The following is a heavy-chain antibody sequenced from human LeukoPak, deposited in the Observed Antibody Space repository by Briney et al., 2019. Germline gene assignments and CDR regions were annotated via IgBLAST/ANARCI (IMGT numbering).Heavy chain of an antibody. CDR2: ISSSSSYI. CDR1: GSTFSSYS. CDR3: ARDQRYYYDSSGTYYFDY. Sequence: PGGSLRLSCAASGSTFSSYSMNWVRQAPGKGLEWVSSISSSSSYIYYAGSVKGRFTISRDNAKNSLYLQMNSLRAEDTAVYYCARDQRYYYDSSGTYYFDYWGQGTLVTVSS. D-gene: IGHD3-22*01. J-gene: IGHJ4*02. V-gene: IGHV3-21*01.